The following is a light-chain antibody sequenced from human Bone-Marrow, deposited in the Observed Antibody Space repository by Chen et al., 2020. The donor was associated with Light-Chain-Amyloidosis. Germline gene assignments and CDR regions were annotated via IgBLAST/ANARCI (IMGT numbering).Light chain of an antibody. J-gene: IGLJ3*02. CDR3: QVWDRSSDRPV. CDR2: DDS. CDR1: NIGSTS. V-gene: IGLV3-21*02. Sequence: SYVPTQPSSVSLSAGQTATSACGGNNIGSTSVHWYQQTPGQAPLLVVYDDSDRPSGIPERLSGSNSGNTATLTISRVEAGDEADYYCQVWDRSSDRPVFGGGTKLTFL.